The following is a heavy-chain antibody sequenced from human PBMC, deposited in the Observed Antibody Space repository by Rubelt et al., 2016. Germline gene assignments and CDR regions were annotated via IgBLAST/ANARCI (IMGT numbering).Heavy chain of an antibody. Sequence: QLQLQESGPGLVKPSETLSLTCTVSGDSISSTSYYWGWIRQPPGEGLEWIGSMYHSGNTYYNPSLKSRVAISVDTSKNQSSLRLRLVTAAGTAVYYCARPSVGSGTYLHAIDIWGQGTMVTVSS. CDR3: ARPSVGSGTYLHAIDI. V-gene: IGHV4-39*01. CDR1: GDSISSTSYY. D-gene: IGHD1-26*01. CDR2: MYHSGNT. J-gene: IGHJ3*02.